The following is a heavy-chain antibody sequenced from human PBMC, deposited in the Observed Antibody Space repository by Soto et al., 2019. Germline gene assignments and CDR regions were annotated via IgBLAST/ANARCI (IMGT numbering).Heavy chain of an antibody. Sequence: ASVKVSCKVSGYTLTELSMHWVRQAPGKGLEWMGGFDPEDGETIYAQKFQGRVTMTEDTSTDTAYMELSSLRSEDTAVYYCATDVRTGYSSSWYRKYYYYGMDVWGQGTTVTVSS. CDR1: GYTLTELS. CDR2: FDPEDGET. V-gene: IGHV1-24*01. D-gene: IGHD6-13*01. CDR3: ATDVRTGYSSSWYRKYYYYGMDV. J-gene: IGHJ6*02.